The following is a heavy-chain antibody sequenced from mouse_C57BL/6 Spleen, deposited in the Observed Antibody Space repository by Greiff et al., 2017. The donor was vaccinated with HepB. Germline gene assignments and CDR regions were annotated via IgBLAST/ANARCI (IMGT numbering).Heavy chain of an antibody. V-gene: IGHV1-26*01. CDR1: GYTFTDYY. CDR2: INPNNGGT. CDR3: ARGGSLGFAY. Sequence: EVQLQQSGPELVKPGASVKISCKASGYTFTDYYMNWVKQSHGKSLEWIGDINPNNGGTSYNQKFKGKATLTVDKSSSTAYMELRSLTSEDSAVYYCARGGSLGFAYWGQGTLVTVSA. J-gene: IGHJ3*01.